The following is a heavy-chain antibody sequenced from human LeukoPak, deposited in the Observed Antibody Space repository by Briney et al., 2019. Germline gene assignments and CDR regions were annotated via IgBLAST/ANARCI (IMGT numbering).Heavy chain of an antibody. V-gene: IGHV3-23*01. D-gene: IGHD2-2*01. CDR1: GFTFSNYA. J-gene: IGHJ4*02. CDR2: FSGSGGST. Sequence: GGSLRLSCAASGFTFSNYAMAWVRQIPGKGLEWVSVFSGSGGSTYYADSVKGRFTVSRDNSKNTLYLQMNNLRVDDTAIYFCASRPAPSLGPLDYWGQGTLVTVSS. CDR3: ASRPAPSLGPLDY.